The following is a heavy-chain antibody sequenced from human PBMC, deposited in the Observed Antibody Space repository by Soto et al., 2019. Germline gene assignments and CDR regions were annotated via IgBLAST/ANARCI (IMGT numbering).Heavy chain of an antibody. CDR2: ISYDGSNK. V-gene: IGHV3-30-3*01. CDR3: VRPMTLERYYYGMDV. D-gene: IGHD1-1*01. Sequence: QVQLVESGGGVVQPGRSLRLSCAASGFTFSSYAMHWVRQAPGKGLEWVAVISYDGSNKYYADSVKGRFTISRDNSKNTLYLQMNSLRAEDTAVYYCVRPMTLERYYYGMDVWGQGTTVTVSS. J-gene: IGHJ6*02. CDR1: GFTFSSYA.